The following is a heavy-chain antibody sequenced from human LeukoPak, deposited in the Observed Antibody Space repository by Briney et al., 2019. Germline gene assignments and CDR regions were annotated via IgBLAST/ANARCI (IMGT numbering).Heavy chain of an antibody. CDR3: AIAVAGLHFDY. J-gene: IGHJ4*02. D-gene: IGHD6-19*01. CDR1: GFTFSSYA. CDR2: ISGSGGST. Sequence: SGGSLRLSCAASGFTFSSYAMSWVRQAPGKGLEWVSAISGSGGSTYYADSVKGRFTISRGNSKNTLYLQMNSLRAEDTAVYYCAIAVAGLHFDYWGQGTLVTVSS. V-gene: IGHV3-23*01.